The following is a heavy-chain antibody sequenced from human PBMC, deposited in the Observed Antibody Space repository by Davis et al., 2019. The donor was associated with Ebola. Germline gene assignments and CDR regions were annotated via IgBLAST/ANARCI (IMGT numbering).Heavy chain of an antibody. Sequence: ASVKVSCKASGYTFTAYYMHWVRQAPGQGLEWMGWINPNSGGTKYAQMFQGRVTMTWDTSITTAYMELTRLRSDDTAVFYCARGKRVFDYWGQGTLVTVSS. J-gene: IGHJ4*02. CDR3: ARGKRVFDY. CDR2: INPNSGGT. CDR1: GYTFTAYY. D-gene: IGHD5-24*01. V-gene: IGHV1-2*02.